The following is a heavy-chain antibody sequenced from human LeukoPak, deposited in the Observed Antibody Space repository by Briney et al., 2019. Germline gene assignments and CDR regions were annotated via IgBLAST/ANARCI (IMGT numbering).Heavy chain of an antibody. CDR2: VNPNSGNT. Sequence: ASVNVSCKASGYTFTSYDINWVRQATGQGLEWMGWVNPNSGNTGYAQKFQGRVTMTRNTSISTAYMELSSLRSEDTAVYYCARGTIMVQGVNWGQGTLVTVSS. CDR3: ARGTIMVQGVN. V-gene: IGHV1-8*01. CDR1: GYTFTSYD. J-gene: IGHJ4*02. D-gene: IGHD3-10*01.